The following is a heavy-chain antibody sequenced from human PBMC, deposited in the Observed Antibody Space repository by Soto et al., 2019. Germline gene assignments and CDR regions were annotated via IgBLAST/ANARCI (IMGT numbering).Heavy chain of an antibody. Sequence: SETLSLTCTVSGGSISSYYWSWIRQPPGKGLEWIGYIYYSGSTNYNPSLKSRVTISVDTSKNQFSLKLSSVTAADTAVYYCARHEWGPSYNWFDPWGQGTLVTVSS. CDR2: IYYSGST. CDR3: ARHEWGPSYNWFDP. CDR1: GGSISSYY. J-gene: IGHJ5*02. V-gene: IGHV4-59*08. D-gene: IGHD2-8*01.